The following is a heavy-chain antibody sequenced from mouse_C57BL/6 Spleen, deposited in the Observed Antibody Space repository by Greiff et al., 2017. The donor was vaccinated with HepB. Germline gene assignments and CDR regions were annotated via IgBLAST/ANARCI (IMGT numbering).Heavy chain of an antibody. J-gene: IGHJ2*01. D-gene: IGHD1-1*01. CDR2: IHPNSGST. V-gene: IGHV1-64*01. Sequence: VQLQQSGAELVKPGASVKLSCKASGYTFTSYWMHWVKQRPGQGFEWIGMIHPNSGSTNYNEKFKSKARLTVDKSSSTAYMQLSSLTSEDSAVYDCASYYYGSSFDYWGQGTTLTVSS. CDR3: ASYYYGSSFDY. CDR1: GYTFTSYW.